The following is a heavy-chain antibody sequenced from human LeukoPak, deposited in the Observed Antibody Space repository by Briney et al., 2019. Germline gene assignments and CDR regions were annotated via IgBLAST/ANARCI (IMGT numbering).Heavy chain of an antibody. CDR1: GFTFSSYG. V-gene: IGHV3-30*02. J-gene: IGHJ5*02. D-gene: IGHD1-7*01. Sequence: GGSLRLSCAASGFTFSSYGMHWVRQAPGKGLEWVAFIRYDGSNKYYADSVKGRFTISRDNSKNTLYLQMNSLRAEDTAVYYCAKAYLVRLLELLVTFDPWGQGTLVTVSS. CDR2: IRYDGSNK. CDR3: AKAYLVRLLELLVTFDP.